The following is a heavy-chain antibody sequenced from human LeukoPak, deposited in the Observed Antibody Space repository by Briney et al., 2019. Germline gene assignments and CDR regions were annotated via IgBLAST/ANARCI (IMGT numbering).Heavy chain of an antibody. J-gene: IGHJ4*02. CDR1: GYTFTSYY. CDR2: INPSGGST. V-gene: IGHV1-46*01. D-gene: IGHD6-19*01. Sequence: ASVKVSCKASGYTFTSYYMHWVRQAPGQGLEWMGIINPSGGSTNYAQKFQGRVTMTRDTSISTAYMELSRLRSDDTAVYYCARGEYSSGWKKIDYWGQGTLVTVSS. CDR3: ARGEYSSGWKKIDY.